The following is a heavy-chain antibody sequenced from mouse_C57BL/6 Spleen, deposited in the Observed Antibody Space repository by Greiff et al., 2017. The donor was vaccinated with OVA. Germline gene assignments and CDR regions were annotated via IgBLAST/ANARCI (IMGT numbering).Heavy chain of an antibody. D-gene: IGHD3-1*01. J-gene: IGHJ1*03. V-gene: IGHV5-17*01. CDR2: ISSGSSTI. Sequence: EVMLVESGGGLVKPGGSLKLSCAASGFTFSDYGMHWVRQAPEKGLEWVAYISSGSSTIYYADTVQGRFTISRDNAKNTLFLQLTSLRSEDTAMYYCARPRGLWYFDVWGTGTTVTVSS. CDR1: GFTFSDYG. CDR3: ARPRGLWYFDV.